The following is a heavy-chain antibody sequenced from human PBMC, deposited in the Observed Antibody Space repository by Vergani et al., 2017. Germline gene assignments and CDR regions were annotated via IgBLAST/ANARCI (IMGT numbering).Heavy chain of an antibody. CDR1: GFTFSSYS. J-gene: IGHJ6*02. D-gene: IGHD2-21*01. Sequence: EVQLVESGGGLVQPGGSLRLSCAASGFTFSSYSMNWVRQAPGKGLEWVSSIGSSSSYIYYADSVKGRFTISRDNAKNSLYLQMNSLRAEDTAVYYCARDGGGGYYYYYYGMDVWGQGTTVTVSS. CDR2: IGSSSSYI. V-gene: IGHV3-21*01. CDR3: ARDGGGGYYYYYYGMDV.